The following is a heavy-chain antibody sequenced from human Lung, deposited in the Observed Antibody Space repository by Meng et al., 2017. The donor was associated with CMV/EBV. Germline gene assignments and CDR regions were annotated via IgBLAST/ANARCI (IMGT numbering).Heavy chain of an antibody. V-gene: IGHV4-34*01. CDR2: INYSGST. Sequence: CVVCGESFDNYYWTWIRQPPGKGLEWIGEINYSGSTHYNSSLNSRVTISVDTSKNQFSLNLNSVTAADTTVYYCATSVPDAWELLAYWGQGTLVTVSS. CDR1: GESFDNYY. J-gene: IGHJ4*02. CDR3: ATSVPDAWELLAY. D-gene: IGHD1-26*01.